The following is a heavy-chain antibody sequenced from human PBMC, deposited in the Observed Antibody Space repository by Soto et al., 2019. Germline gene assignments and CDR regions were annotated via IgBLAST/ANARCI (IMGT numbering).Heavy chain of an antibody. CDR1: GYTFTSYA. J-gene: IGHJ4*02. CDR3: ARGSGYYYWDDY. V-gene: IGHV1-3*05. D-gene: IGHD3-22*01. CDR2: INAGNGNT. Sequence: QVQLVQSGAEEKKPGASVKVSCKASGYTFTSYAMHWVRKAPGQRLEWMGWINAGNGNTKYSQKFQGRVTITRDTSASTAYMERSSLRSEDTAVYYCARGSGYYYWDDYWGQGTLVTVSS.